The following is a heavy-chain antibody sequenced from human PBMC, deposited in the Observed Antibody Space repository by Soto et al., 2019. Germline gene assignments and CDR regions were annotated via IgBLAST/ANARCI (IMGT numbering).Heavy chain of an antibody. Sequence: GGSLRLSCAASGFSFSVYTMNWVRQAPGKGLEWVSSISSSSSYIYYADSLKGRFTISRDNAKNSVYLQMNSLRAEDTAVYYCARGIAARTPPDNGGQGTLVTVSS. CDR1: GFSFSVYT. V-gene: IGHV3-21*01. CDR3: ARGIAARTPPDN. J-gene: IGHJ4*02. D-gene: IGHD6-6*01. CDR2: ISSSSSYI.